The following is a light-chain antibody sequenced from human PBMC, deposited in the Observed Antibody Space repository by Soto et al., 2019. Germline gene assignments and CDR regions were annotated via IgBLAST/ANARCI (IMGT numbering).Light chain of an antibody. CDR2: DAS. Sequence: DIQMTQSPSSLFASVGDRVNITCQASQNINNYLNWYQQKPGRAPKLLIYDASNLEAGAPSRFRGSGSGTDFTFTISRLQPEDIATYYCQQYENLPTFGQGTRLEN. CDR1: QNINNY. CDR3: QQYENLPT. V-gene: IGKV1-33*01. J-gene: IGKJ5*01.